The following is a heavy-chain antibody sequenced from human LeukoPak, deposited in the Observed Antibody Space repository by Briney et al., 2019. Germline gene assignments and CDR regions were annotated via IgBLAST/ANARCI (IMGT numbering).Heavy chain of an antibody. CDR3: AKLLSLWFGEFTYYFDY. CDR2: IYSGGST. Sequence: GGSLRLSCAASGFTFSSYAMSWVRQAPGKGLEWVSVIYSGGSTYYADSVKGRFTISRDNSKNTLYLQMNSLRAEDTAVYYCAKLLSLWFGEFTYYFDYWGQGTLVTVSS. CDR1: GFTFSSYA. J-gene: IGHJ4*02. V-gene: IGHV3-23*03. D-gene: IGHD3-10*01.